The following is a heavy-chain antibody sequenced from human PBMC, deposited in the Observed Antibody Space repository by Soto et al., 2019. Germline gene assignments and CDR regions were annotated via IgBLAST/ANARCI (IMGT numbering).Heavy chain of an antibody. V-gene: IGHV1-2*02. Sequence: QVQLVQSGAEVKKPGASVKVSCKASGYTFTGYYMHWVRQAPGQGLEWMGWINPNSGGTNYAQKFQGRVTMTRDTSISTAYMELSRLRSDDTAVYYCARDPAGTTVYYYYGMDVWGQGTTVTVSS. D-gene: IGHD1-7*01. CDR3: ARDPAGTTVYYYYGMDV. J-gene: IGHJ6*02. CDR2: INPNSGGT. CDR1: GYTFTGYY.